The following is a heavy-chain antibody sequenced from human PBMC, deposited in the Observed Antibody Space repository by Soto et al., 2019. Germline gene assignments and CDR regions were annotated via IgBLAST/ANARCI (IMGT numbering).Heavy chain of an antibody. CDR3: TRRPKLGDPRVGPRDY. CDR1: GFAFTDAW. D-gene: IGHD7-27*01. V-gene: IGHV3-15*07. CDR2: IKDNAQGGTA. Sequence: EVKMVESGGGLVEPGGSLRLSCAASGFAFTDAWMNWVRQAPGKGLEWVGRIKDNAQGGTADYAAPVKGRYTMSRDDSKNSLYLQTYGLQTEDTGIYYCTRRPKLGDPRVGPRDYWGRGTLVAVSS. J-gene: IGHJ4*02.